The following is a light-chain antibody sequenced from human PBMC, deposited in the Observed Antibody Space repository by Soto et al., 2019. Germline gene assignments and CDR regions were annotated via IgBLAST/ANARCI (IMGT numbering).Light chain of an antibody. CDR2: GAS. V-gene: IGKV3D-20*02. J-gene: IGKJ5*01. CDR1: QTVSSSY. Sequence: EIVLTQSPGTLSLSPGERATLSCRASQTVSSSYLAWCQQKPGQAPRLLIYGASSRATGIPARFSGRGAGTDFTLTISNLEPEDFAVYYCQQRSNWPPTFGQGTRLENK. CDR3: QQRSNWPPT.